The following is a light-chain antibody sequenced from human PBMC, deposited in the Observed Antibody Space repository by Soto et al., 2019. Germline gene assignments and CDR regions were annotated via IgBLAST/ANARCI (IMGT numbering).Light chain of an antibody. V-gene: IGKV1-39*01. CDR1: QSISVY. Sequence: DIQMTQSPSSLSVSLGGRVTITCRSSQSISVYINWYQKKSGTPPKLLMYAASNLQSGVPSRFSGRGSGTDFTLTISRLQPEDFASYYCQQTYRIPYTCGQGPRWIS. CDR2: AAS. CDR3: QQTYRIPYT. J-gene: IGKJ2*01.